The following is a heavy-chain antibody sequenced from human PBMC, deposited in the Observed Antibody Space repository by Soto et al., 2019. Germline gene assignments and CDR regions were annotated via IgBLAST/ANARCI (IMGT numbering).Heavy chain of an antibody. CDR2: IIPIFGTA. D-gene: IGHD6-13*01. J-gene: IGHJ6*02. CDR1: GGTFSSYA. V-gene: IGHV1-69*01. Sequence: QVQLVQSGAEVKKPGSSAKVSCKASGGTFSSYAISWVRQAPGQGLEWMGGIIPIFGTANYAQKFQGRVTITADESTSTAYMELSSLRSEDTAVYYCARDKVAAAMGGEPYYYYGMDVWGQGTTVTVSS. CDR3: ARDKVAAAMGGEPYYYYGMDV.